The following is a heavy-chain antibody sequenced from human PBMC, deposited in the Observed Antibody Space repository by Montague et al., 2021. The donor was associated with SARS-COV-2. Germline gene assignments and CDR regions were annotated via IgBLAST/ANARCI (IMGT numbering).Heavy chain of an antibody. V-gene: IGHV3-7*01. CDR3: AKGSV. J-gene: IGHJ6*02. CDR2: RKPDGSAG. Sequence: SLRLSCAASGFTFSSNWMSWVRQAPGKGLEWVANRKPDGSAGYYVDSVKGRFTISRDNAKNSLYLQMNSLRAEDTAVYYCAKGSVWGQGTTVTVSS. CDR1: GFTFSSNW.